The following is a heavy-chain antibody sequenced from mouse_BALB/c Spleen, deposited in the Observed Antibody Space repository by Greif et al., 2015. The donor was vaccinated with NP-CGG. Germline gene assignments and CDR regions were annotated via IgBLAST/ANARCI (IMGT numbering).Heavy chain of an antibody. CDR1: GYTFTNYY. V-gene: IGHV1S81*02. Sequence: VKLQESGAELVKPGASVKLSCKASGYTFTNYYMYWVRQRPGQGLEWIGDINPSNGGTNFNEKFKSKATLTVDKSSSTAYMQLSSLTSEDSAVYYCTRYGFYAMDYWGQGTSVTVSS. D-gene: IGHD2-10*02. CDR2: INPSNGGT. J-gene: IGHJ4*01. CDR3: TRYGFYAMDY.